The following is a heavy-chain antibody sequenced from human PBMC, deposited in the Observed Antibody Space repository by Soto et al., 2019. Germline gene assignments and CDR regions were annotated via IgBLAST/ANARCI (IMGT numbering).Heavy chain of an antibody. J-gene: IGHJ5*02. Sequence: QVQLVQSGAEVKKPGASVKVSCKASGYTFTSYGISWVRQGPGQGLEWMGWISAYNGNTNYAQKLQGRVTMTTDTSTSTAYMELRSLRSDDTAVYYCARNPDIVVVVAPCWFDPWGQGTLVTVSS. CDR1: GYTFTSYG. V-gene: IGHV1-18*01. CDR3: ARNPDIVVVVAPCWFDP. D-gene: IGHD2-15*01. CDR2: ISAYNGNT.